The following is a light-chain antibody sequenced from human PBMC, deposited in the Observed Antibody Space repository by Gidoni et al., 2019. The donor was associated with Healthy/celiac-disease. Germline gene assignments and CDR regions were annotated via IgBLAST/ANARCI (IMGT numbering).Light chain of an antibody. CDR1: QDISNY. CDR2: DAS. V-gene: IGKV1-33*01. J-gene: IGKJ4*01. CDR3: QQYDNLPLT. Sequence: DIQMTQSPSSLSASVGDRVTITCQASQDISNYLNWYQQKPGKAPKLLIYDASNLETGAPSRFSGSGSGTDFTFTISSLQPEDIATYYCQQYDNLPLTFGGGTKVKIK.